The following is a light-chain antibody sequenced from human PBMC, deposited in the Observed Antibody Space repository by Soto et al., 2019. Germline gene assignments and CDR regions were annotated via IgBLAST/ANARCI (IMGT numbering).Light chain of an antibody. J-gene: IGKJ5*01. V-gene: IGKV1-5*01. CDR3: QQYNTFSAT. CDR2: GAS. CDR1: QTIVNW. Sequence: DIQMTQSPSTLSPSVGDRVTITCRASQTIVNWLAWYQQKPGKAPKILIYGASTLERGVPSRFSGSGSGTEFTLTITNVQPDDFATYYCQQYNTFSATFGQGTRLEIK.